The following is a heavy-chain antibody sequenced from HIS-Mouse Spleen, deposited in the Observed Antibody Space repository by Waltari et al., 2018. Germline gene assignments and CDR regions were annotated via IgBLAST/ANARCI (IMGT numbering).Heavy chain of an antibody. CDR2: INPNSGGT. J-gene: IGHJ4*02. Sequence: QVQLVQSGAEVKKPGASVKVSCKDSGYTFPGYYTNWVRQAPGQGLGWVGWINPNSGGTNYAQKFQGRVTMTRDTSISTAYMELSRLRSDDTAVYYCARADSRNYFDYWGQGTLVTVSS. V-gene: IGHV1-2*02. CDR3: ARADSRNYFDY. CDR1: GYTFPGYY.